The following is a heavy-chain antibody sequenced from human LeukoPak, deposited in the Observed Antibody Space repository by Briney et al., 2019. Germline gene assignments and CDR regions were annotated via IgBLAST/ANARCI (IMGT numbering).Heavy chain of an antibody. Sequence: GASVKVSCKASGYTFTGYYMHWVRQAPGQGLEWMGWINPNSGGTNYAQKFQGRVTLTRDTSINTAYMELGSLRSDDTALYYCARDPADDDVGIDYWGQGTLITVSS. J-gene: IGHJ4*02. V-gene: IGHV1-2*02. CDR3: ARDPADDDVGIDY. CDR1: GYTFTGYY. CDR2: INPNSGGT. D-gene: IGHD2-15*01.